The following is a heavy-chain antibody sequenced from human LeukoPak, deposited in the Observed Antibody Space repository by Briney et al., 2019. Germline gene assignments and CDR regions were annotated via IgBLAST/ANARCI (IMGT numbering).Heavy chain of an antibody. V-gene: IGHV1-2*02. CDR1: GYTFTGYY. Sequence: ASVKVSCKASGYTFTGYYMHWVRQAPGQGLEWMGWINLNSGGTNYAQKFQGRVTMTRDTSISTAYMELSRLRSDDTAVYYCARIRKSGLQLDYWGRGTLVTVSS. J-gene: IGHJ4*02. CDR2: INLNSGGT. D-gene: IGHD5-24*01. CDR3: ARIRKSGLQLDY.